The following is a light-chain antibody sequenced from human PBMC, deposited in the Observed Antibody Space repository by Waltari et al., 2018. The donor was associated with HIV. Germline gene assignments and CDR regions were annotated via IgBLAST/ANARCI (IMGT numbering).Light chain of an antibody. Sequence: QSVLTQPPSASGTPGQRVTLSCSGSSSNIGRNTVTWYQQLPGTAPKLRIYSNNQRPSGVPDRFSGSKSGTSASLAISGLQSEDEADYYCAAWDDSLNGVVFGGGTKLTVL. CDR3: AAWDDSLNGVV. CDR1: SSNIGRNT. J-gene: IGLJ2*01. CDR2: SNN. V-gene: IGLV1-44*01.